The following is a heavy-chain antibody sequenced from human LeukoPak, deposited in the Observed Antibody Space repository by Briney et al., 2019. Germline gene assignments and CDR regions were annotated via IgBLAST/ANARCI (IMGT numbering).Heavy chain of an antibody. Sequence: PSETLSLTCTVSGGSISGYYWSWIRQPPGKGLEWIGYIYYSGSTNYNPSLKSRVTISIYTSKNQFSLKLNSVTAADTAVYSCARAGGYSYRVDYWGQGTLVTVSS. D-gene: IGHD5-18*01. CDR2: IYYSGST. CDR1: GGSISGYY. J-gene: IGHJ4*02. V-gene: IGHV4-59*01. CDR3: ARAGGYSYRVDY.